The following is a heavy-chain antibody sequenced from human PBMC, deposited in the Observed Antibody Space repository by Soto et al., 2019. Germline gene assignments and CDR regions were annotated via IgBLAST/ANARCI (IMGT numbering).Heavy chain of an antibody. D-gene: IGHD6-13*01. V-gene: IGHV3-30*03. Sequence: GGSLRLSCAASGFTFSSYGMHWVRQAPGKGLEWVAVISYDGSNKYYADSVKGRFTISRDNSKNTLYLQMNSLRAEDTAVYYCARCIAAADFPGYYYYGMDVWGQGTTVTVSS. J-gene: IGHJ6*02. CDR3: ARCIAAADFPGYYYYGMDV. CDR2: ISYDGSNK. CDR1: GFTFSSYG.